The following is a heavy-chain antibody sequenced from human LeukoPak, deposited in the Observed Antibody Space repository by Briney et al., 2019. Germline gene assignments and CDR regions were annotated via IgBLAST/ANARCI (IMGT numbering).Heavy chain of an antibody. Sequence: ASVKVSCKTSGYNFASYTMHWLRQAPGQSPEWMGSINGDNGNTKYSEKFQGRVTFTRDTSASSAYMELSRLRSEDRAVYYCARSSSGTYHYWGQGTLVTVSS. CDR1: GYNFASYT. V-gene: IGHV1-3*01. D-gene: IGHD3-10*01. J-gene: IGHJ4*02. CDR3: ARSSSGTYHY. CDR2: INGDNGNT.